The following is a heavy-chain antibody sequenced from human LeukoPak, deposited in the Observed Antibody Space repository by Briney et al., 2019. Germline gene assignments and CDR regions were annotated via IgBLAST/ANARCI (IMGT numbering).Heavy chain of an antibody. D-gene: IGHD1-26*01. Sequence: PGRSLRLSCAASGFTFSSYAMHWVRQAPGKGLEWVAVISYDGSNKYYADSVKGRFTISRDNSKNTLYLQMNSLRAEDTAVYYCARDLIRDSGSYLGPDYWGQGTLVTVSS. V-gene: IGHV3-30-3*01. CDR1: GFTFSSYA. CDR3: ARDLIRDSGSYLGPDY. CDR2: ISYDGSNK. J-gene: IGHJ4*02.